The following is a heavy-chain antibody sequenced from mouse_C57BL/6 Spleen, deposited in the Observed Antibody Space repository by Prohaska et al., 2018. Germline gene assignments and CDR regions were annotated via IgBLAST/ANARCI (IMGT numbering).Heavy chain of an antibody. Sequence: HGNILDWIGYIYPYKGVSSYNQKFKGKATLTVDQSSSTAYMELRSLTSEDSAVYYCARWTTVVATGQDYFDYWGQGTTLTVSS. J-gene: IGHJ2*01. V-gene: IGHV1-31*01. CDR2: IYPYKGVS. D-gene: IGHD1-1*01. CDR3: ARWTTVVATGQDYFDY.